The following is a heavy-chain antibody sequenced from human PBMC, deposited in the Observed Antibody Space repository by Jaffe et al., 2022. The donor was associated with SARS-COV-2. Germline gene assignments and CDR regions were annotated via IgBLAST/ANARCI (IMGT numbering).Heavy chain of an antibody. CDR3: ARSRGRDAFDI. CDR2: IYYSGST. J-gene: IGHJ3*02. D-gene: IGHD3-10*01. V-gene: IGHV4-59*01. Sequence: QVQLQESGPGLVKPSETLSLTCTVSGGSISSYYWSWIRQPPGKGLEWIGYIYYSGSTNYNPSLKSRVTISVDTSKNQFSLKLSSVTAADTAVYYCARSRGRDAFDIWGQGTMVTVSS. CDR1: GGSISSYY.